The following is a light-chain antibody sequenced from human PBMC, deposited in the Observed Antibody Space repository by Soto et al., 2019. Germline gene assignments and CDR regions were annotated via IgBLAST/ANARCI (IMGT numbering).Light chain of an antibody. Sequence: QSVLTQPPSASGTPGQRVTISCSGNTSNIGSSYVYWYQQLPGTAPKLLIQRNDPWPSGVPARFSGSASGTSASLAINGLRSEDEADYYCAAWDDSLSALVFGGGTKLTVL. J-gene: IGLJ2*01. CDR3: AAWDDSLSALV. CDR2: RND. V-gene: IGLV1-47*01. CDR1: TSNIGSSY.